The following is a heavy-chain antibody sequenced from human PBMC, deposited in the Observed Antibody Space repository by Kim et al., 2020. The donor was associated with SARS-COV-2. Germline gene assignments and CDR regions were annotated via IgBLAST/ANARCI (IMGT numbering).Heavy chain of an antibody. D-gene: IGHD2-15*01. CDR3: AREGGGGGPSRQGFDL. J-gene: IGHJ4*02. V-gene: IGHV1-3*01. CDR1: GYTFTNYA. CDR2: INAGNGNT. Sequence: ASVKVSCKASGYTFTNYAIHWVRQAPGQRLEWMGWINAGNGNTRYSQNFQGRVTITRDTSATTAYMELSSLSSEDTAIYSCAREGGGGGPSRQGFDLWRQ.